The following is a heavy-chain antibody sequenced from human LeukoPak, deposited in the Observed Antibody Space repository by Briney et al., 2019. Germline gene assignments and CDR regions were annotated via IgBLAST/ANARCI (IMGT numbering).Heavy chain of an antibody. CDR1: GGTFSSYA. Sequence: ASVKVSCKASGGTFSSYAISWVRQAPAQGVERMGRIIPILGIANYAQKFHGRVTITADKYTSTAYMELSSLRSEDTAVYYCARDLKGYDISCYAPSYWGQGTLVTVSS. CDR3: ARDLKGYDISCYAPSY. D-gene: IGHD3-22*01. J-gene: IGHJ4*02. V-gene: IGHV1-69*04. CDR2: IIPILGIA.